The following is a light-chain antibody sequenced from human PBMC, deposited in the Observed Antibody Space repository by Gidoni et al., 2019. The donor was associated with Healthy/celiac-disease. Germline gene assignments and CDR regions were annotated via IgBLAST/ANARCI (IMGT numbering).Light chain of an antibody. J-gene: IGLJ3*02. V-gene: IGLV1-40*01. CDR1: SSNIGAGYD. Sequence: QSVLTQPPPVSGAPGQTVTISCTGSSSNIGAGYDVHWYQQLPGTAPKLLIYGNSNRPSGVPDRFSGSKSGTSASLAITGLQAEDEADYYCQSYDSSLSGSWVFGGGTKLTVL. CDR2: GNS. CDR3: QSYDSSLSGSWV.